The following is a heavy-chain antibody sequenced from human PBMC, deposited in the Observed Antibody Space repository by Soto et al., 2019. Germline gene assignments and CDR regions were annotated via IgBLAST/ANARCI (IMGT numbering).Heavy chain of an antibody. CDR3: ASVYDYYGSGSYDYFDY. Sequence: QVQLVQSGAEVKKPGSSVKVSCKASGGTFSSYTISWVRQAPGQGLEWMGRIIPILGIANYAQKFLDRVTITADKSTSTAYMGLSSLRSEDTAVYYCASVYDYYGSGSYDYFDYWGQGTLVTVSS. D-gene: IGHD3-10*01. CDR1: GGTFSSYT. V-gene: IGHV1-69*02. J-gene: IGHJ4*02. CDR2: IIPILGIA.